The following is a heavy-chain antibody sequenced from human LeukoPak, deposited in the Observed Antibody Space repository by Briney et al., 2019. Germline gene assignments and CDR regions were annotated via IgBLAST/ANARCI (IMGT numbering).Heavy chain of an antibody. CDR3: ARIPKGLPRDGYDS. V-gene: IGHV1-46*01. J-gene: IGHJ5*01. CDR1: GYTFTSHY. D-gene: IGHD5-24*01. Sequence: ASVKVSCKASGYTFTSHYMHWVRQAPGQGLEWMGIINPSGGSTSYAQKFQGRVTMTRDTATSTVYMELSSLRSEDTAVYSCARIPKGLPRDGYDSWGQGTLVTVSS. CDR2: INPSGGST.